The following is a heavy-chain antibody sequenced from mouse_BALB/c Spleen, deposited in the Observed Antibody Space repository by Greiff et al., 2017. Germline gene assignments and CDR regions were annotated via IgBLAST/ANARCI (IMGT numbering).Heavy chain of an antibody. CDR1: GFTFSSYG. D-gene: IGHD1-1*01. CDR2: ISSGGSYT. J-gene: IGHJ4*01. Sequence: EVKLMESGGDLVKPGGSLKLSCAASGFTFSSYGMSWVRQTPDKRLEWVATISSGGSYTYYPDSVKGRFTISRDNAKNTLYLQMSSLKSEDTAMYYCARHNGSLYAMDYWGQGTSVTVSS. V-gene: IGHV5-6*01. CDR3: ARHNGSLYAMDY.